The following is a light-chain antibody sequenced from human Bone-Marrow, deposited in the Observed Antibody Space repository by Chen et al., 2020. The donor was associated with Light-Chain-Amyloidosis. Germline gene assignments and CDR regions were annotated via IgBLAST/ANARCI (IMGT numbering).Light chain of an antibody. Sequence: DIVMTQSPDSLAVSLGERATINCKSSQRVLFITNNKDYLSWYQQKPGQPPKLLIYSASTRESGVPDRFSASGSGTDFSLTISGLQAEDVAIYYCHQYFSTPYSFGQGTKLEIK. V-gene: IGKV4-1*01. CDR1: QRVLFITNNKDY. CDR2: SAS. CDR3: HQYFSTPYS. J-gene: IGKJ2*03.